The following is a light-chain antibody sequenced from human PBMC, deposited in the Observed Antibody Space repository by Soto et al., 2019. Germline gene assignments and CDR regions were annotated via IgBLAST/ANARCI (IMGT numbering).Light chain of an antibody. CDR1: HSFSSN. J-gene: IGKJ4*01. V-gene: IGKV3-11*01. CDR3: QQRSNWLLT. Sequence: EIVLTQSPGTLSLSPGERATLSCRASHSFSSNFLAWYQQKPGQAPSLLIYDASNRATGIPARFSGSGSGTDFTLTISSLEPEDFAVYYCQQRSNWLLTFGGGTKVDIK. CDR2: DAS.